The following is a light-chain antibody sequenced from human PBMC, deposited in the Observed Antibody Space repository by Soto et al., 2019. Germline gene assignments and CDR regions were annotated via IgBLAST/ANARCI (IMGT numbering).Light chain of an antibody. V-gene: IGKV3-11*01. CDR1: QRVRRH. CDR2: DAS. Sequence: ETVMTQSPVTLSVSPGDTATLSCRASQRVRRHLAWYQQKPGQAPRLLIYDASTRATGIPARFSGSGSGTDFTLTITSLEPEDFAVYYCQQRSNWPPTFGQGTKVDIK. J-gene: IGKJ1*01. CDR3: QQRSNWPPT.